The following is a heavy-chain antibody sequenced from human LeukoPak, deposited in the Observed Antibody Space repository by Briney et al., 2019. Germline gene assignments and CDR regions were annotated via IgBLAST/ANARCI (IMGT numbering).Heavy chain of an antibody. CDR1: GYTFTSYG. J-gene: IGHJ4*02. Sequence: ASVKFSCQASGYTFTSYGISWVRQAPGQGLEWMGWISAYNGNTNYAQKLQGRVTMTTDTSTSTAYMELRSLRSDDTAVYYCARDPCSGGSCYSAGLYWGQGTLVTVSS. CDR2: ISAYNGNT. V-gene: IGHV1-18*01. D-gene: IGHD2-15*01. CDR3: ARDPCSGGSCYSAGLY.